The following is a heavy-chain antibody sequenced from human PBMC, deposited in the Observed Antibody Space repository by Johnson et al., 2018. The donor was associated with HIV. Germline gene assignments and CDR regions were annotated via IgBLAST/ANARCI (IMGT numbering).Heavy chain of an antibody. CDR1: GFTFRSYW. CDR2: IGWNSGSI. CDR3: AREMGREDDAFDI. Sequence: VQLVESGGGLVQPGGSRRLSCEASGFTFRSYWMSWVRQAPGKGLEWVSGIGWNSGSIDYADSVKGRFSISRDNAKNTLYLQINSLRAEDTAVYYCAREMGREDDAFDIWGQGTMVTVSS. J-gene: IGHJ3*02. V-gene: IGHV3-21*04. D-gene: IGHD1-26*01.